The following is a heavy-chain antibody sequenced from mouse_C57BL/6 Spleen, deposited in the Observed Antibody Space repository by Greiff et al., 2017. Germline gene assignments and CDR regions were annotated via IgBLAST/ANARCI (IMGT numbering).Heavy chain of an antibody. CDR3: TRSEGYGSSSMFAY. J-gene: IGHJ3*01. Sequence: VQLQQSGTVLARPGASVKMSCKTSGYTFTSYWMHWVKQRPGQGLEWIGAIYPGNSDTSYNQKFKGKAKLTAVTSASTAYMALSSLTNEDSAVYYCTRSEGYGSSSMFAYWGQGTLVTVSA. D-gene: IGHD1-1*01. CDR2: IYPGNSDT. V-gene: IGHV1-5*01. CDR1: GYTFTSYW.